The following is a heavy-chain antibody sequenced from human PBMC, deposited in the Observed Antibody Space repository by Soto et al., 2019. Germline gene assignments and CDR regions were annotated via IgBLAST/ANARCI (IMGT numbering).Heavy chain of an antibody. J-gene: IGHJ4*02. CDR3: ASSDSSGYYASAVY. CDR2: ISYDGSNK. V-gene: IGHV3-30-3*01. Sequence: QVQLVESGGGVVQPGRSLRLSCAASGFTFSSYAMHWVRQAPGKGLEWVAVISYDGSNKYYADSVKGRFTISRDNSKNTLYLQMNSRRAEDTAVYYCASSDSSGYYASAVYWGQGTLVTVSS. D-gene: IGHD3-22*01. CDR1: GFTFSSYA.